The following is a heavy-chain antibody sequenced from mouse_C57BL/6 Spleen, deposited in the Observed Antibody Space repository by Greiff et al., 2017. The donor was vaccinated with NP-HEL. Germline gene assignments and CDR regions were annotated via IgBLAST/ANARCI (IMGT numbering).Heavy chain of an antibody. CDR1: GYTFTSYW. CDR3: ARGQRGFAY. J-gene: IGHJ3*01. CDR2: IYPSDSET. Sequence: QVQLKQPGAELVRPGSSVKLSCKASGYTFTSYWMDWVKQRPGQGLEWIGNIYPSDSETHYNQKFKDKATLTVDKSSSTAYMQLSSLTSEDSAVYYCARGQRGFAYWGQGTLVTVSA. V-gene: IGHV1-61*01.